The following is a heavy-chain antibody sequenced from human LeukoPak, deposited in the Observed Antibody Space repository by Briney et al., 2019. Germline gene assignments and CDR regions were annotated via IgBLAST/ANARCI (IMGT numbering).Heavy chain of an antibody. D-gene: IGHD3-3*01. Sequence: GASVKVSCKASGYTFTSYDINWVRQATGQGLEWMGWMNPNSGNTGYAQKFQGRVTMTRNTSISTAYMELSSLRSEDTAVYYCAGLRFLEWLDDNYGPFDYWGQGTLVTVSS. CDR3: AGLRFLEWLDDNYGPFDY. J-gene: IGHJ4*02. CDR2: MNPNSGNT. V-gene: IGHV1-8*01. CDR1: GYTFTSYD.